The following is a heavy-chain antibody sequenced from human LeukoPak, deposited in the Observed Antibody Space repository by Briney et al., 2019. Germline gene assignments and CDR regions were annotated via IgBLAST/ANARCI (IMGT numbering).Heavy chain of an antibody. CDR2: IYYSGST. D-gene: IGHD5-24*01. J-gene: IGHJ3*02. CDR1: GGSISSGDYY. CDR3: ARTSRDGYNFDAFDI. Sequence: SETLSLTCTVSGGSISSGDYYWSWIRQPPGKGLEWIVYIYYSGSTYYNPYLKSRVTISVDTSKNQFSLKLSSVTAADTAVYYCARTSRDGYNFDAFDIWGQGTMVTVSS. V-gene: IGHV4-30-4*08.